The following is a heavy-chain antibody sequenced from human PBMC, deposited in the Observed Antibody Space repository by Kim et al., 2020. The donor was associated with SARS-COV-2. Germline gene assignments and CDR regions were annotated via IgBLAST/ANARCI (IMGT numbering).Heavy chain of an antibody. D-gene: IGHD3-10*01. J-gene: IGHJ4*02. Sequence: YAGPREGRFTIARDNSKNPLDLQMNSLRAGDTAVYYCAKIPLGLVGSLTYWGQGTLVTVSS. CDR3: AKIPLGLVGSLTY. V-gene: IGHV3-23*01.